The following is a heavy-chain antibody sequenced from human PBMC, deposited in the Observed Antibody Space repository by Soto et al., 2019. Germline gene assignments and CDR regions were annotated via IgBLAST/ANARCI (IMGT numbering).Heavy chain of an antibody. J-gene: IGHJ4*02. V-gene: IGHV1-3*01. Sequence: ASVKVSCKSSGYTFINYAMHWVRQAPGQGLEWMGWINPANGDTRYSQNFQGRVTITRDTSASTAYMDLISLRSEDTAVYYCAREDYNSRGYYPVRYWGQGTLVTVS. CDR3: AREDYNSRGYYPVRY. CDR1: GYTFINYA. CDR2: INPANGDT. D-gene: IGHD3-22*01.